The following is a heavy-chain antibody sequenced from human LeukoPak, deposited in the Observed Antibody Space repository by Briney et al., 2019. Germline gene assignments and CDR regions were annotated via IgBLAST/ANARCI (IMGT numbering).Heavy chain of an antibody. CDR2: IYTSGST. CDR3: TRGGELMHY. CDR1: GGSVSSGNYY. D-gene: IGHD1-26*01. Sequence: SETLSHTCTVSGGSVSSGNYYWTWVRQPAGKGLEWIGRIYTSGSTNYNPSLKSRVTISIDASKNQFSLKLTSVTAADTPVYYCTRGGELMHYWGQGTLVTVSS. V-gene: IGHV4-61*02. J-gene: IGHJ4*02.